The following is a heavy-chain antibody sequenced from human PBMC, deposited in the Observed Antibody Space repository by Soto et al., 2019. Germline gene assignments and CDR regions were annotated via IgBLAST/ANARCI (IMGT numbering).Heavy chain of an antibody. CDR3: ARGDATKIVVTTYYGMDV. CDR2: IIPVFGTA. Sequence: GASVKVSCKASGGSLSNYGISWVRQAPGQGLEWMGGIIPVFGTANYAQKFQGRVTITADESTSIVYMDVTSLTSEDTAVYYCARGDATKIVVTTYYGMDVWGQGTTVTVS. CDR1: GGSLSNYG. D-gene: IGHD4-17*01. V-gene: IGHV1-69*13. J-gene: IGHJ6*02.